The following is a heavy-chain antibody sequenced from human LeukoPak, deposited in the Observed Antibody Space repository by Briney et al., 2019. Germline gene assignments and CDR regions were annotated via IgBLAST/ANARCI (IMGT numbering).Heavy chain of an antibody. D-gene: IGHD5-12*01. V-gene: IGHV1-2*02. CDR3: ARMYDNGYEGGWFDP. Sequence: ASVKVSCKASGYTFTGYYMHWVRQAPGQGLEWMGWINPNSGGTNYAQKFQGRVTMTRDTSISTAYMELGRLRSDDTAMYFCARMYDNGYEGGWFDPWGQGTLVTVSS. J-gene: IGHJ5*02. CDR2: INPNSGGT. CDR1: GYTFTGYY.